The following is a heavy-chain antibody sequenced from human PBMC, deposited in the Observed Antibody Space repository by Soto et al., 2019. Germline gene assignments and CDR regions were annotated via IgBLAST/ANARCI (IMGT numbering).Heavy chain of an antibody. J-gene: IGHJ6*03. V-gene: IGHV4-59*08. CDR1: GGSISSYY. Sequence: SETLSLTCTVSGGSISSYYWSWIRQPPGKGLEWIGYIYYSGSTNYNPSLKSRVTISVDTSKNQFSLKLSSVTAADTAVYYCARRYGVPAAIMGYSSPNYYYYYMDVWGKGTTVTVSS. D-gene: IGHD2-2*01. CDR2: IYYSGST. CDR3: ARRYGVPAAIMGYSSPNYYYYYMDV.